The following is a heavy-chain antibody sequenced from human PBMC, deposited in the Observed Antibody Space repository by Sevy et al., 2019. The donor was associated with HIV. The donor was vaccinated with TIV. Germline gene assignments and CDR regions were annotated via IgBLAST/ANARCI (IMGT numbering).Heavy chain of an antibody. CDR1: GFTFSDYY. Sequence: GGSLRLSCAASGFTFSDYYMSWIRRAPGKGLEWVSYISSSGSTIYYADSVKGRFTISRDNAKNSLYLQMNSLRAEDTAVYYCARDFPDIVVRPAATYYNYYYGLDVWGQGTTVTVSS. CDR3: ARDFPDIVVRPAATYYNYYYGLDV. J-gene: IGHJ6*02. CDR2: ISSSGSTI. V-gene: IGHV3-11*04. D-gene: IGHD2-2*01.